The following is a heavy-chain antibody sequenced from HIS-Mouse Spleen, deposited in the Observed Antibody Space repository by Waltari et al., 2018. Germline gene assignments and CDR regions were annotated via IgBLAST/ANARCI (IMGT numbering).Heavy chain of an antibody. CDR1: GFPFSCDY. J-gene: IGHJ3*02. CDR3: ARDTLIGRNYAFDI. D-gene: IGHD1-7*01. V-gene: IGHV3-11*01. Sequence: QVQLVESGGGLVKPGGSLRLSCAASGFPFSCDYMSWICQAPGKGLELVSYISSSGSTIYYADSVKGRFTISRDNTKNSLYLQMNSLRAEDTAVYYCARDTLIGRNYAFDIWGQGTMVTVSS. CDR2: ISSSGSTI.